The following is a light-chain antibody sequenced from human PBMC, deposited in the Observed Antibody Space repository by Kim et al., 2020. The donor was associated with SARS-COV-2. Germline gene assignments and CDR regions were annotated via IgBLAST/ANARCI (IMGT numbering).Light chain of an antibody. CDR3: QSYDTARSGWV. CDR1: SSNIGARYA. Sequence: QRVTISCTGSSSNIGARYAVHWYQQLPGTAPKLLFYDNTDRPSGVPDRFSGSKSGTSASLAITGLQAEDEADYYCQSYDTARSGWVFGGGTQLTVL. CDR2: DNT. J-gene: IGLJ2*01. V-gene: IGLV1-40*01.